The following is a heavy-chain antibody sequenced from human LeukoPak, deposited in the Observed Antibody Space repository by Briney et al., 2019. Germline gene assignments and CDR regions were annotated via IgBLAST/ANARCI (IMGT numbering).Heavy chain of an antibody. CDR2: ISYDGSNK. CDR3: ASDSRLVVVTHQH. Sequence: PGRSLRLSCAASGFTFSSYAMHWVRQAPGKGLEWVAVISYDGSNKYYADSVKGRFTISRDNSKNTLYLQMNSLRAEDTAVYYCASDSRLVVVTHQHWGQGTLVTVSS. D-gene: IGHD3-22*01. J-gene: IGHJ1*01. CDR1: GFTFSSYA. V-gene: IGHV3-30-3*01.